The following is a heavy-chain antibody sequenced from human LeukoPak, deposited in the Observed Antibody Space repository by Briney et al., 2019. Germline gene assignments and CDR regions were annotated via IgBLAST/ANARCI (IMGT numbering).Heavy chain of an antibody. D-gene: IGHD3-10*01. V-gene: IGHV3-7*01. J-gene: IGHJ5*02. CDR1: GFTFSSYW. CDR2: IKQDGSEK. Sequence: GGSLRLSCAASGFTFSSYWMSWVRQAPGKGLEWVANIKQDGSEKYYVDSVKGRFTISRDNAKNSLYLQMNSLRAEDTAVYYCARDLRITMVRGVISSWGQGTLVTVSS. CDR3: ARDLRITMVRGVISS.